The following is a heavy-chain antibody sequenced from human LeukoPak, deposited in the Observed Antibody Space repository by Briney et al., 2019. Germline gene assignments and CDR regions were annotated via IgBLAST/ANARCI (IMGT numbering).Heavy chain of an antibody. D-gene: IGHD2-8*01. CDR3: ARGRPYCTNGVCHPAIQHYYGMDV. CDR2: IIPMFGTT. Sequence: ASVKVSCKASGGTFSGYAISWVRQAPGQGLEWMGGIIPMFGTTNYAQKFQGRVTSIADESTSTAYMELSSLRSDDTAVYYCARGRPYCTNGVCHPAIQHYYGMDVWGQGTTVTVSS. V-gene: IGHV1-69*13. CDR1: GGTFSGYA. J-gene: IGHJ6*02.